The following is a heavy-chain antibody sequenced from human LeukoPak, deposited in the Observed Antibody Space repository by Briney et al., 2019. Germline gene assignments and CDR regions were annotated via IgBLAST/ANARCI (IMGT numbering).Heavy chain of an antibody. D-gene: IGHD5-12*01. J-gene: IGHJ4*02. CDR1: GFTFSRFW. CDR3: AGDGTYIDYDADFDI. Sequence: SGGSLRLSCAAPGFTFSRFWMSWVRQAPGKGLEWVANIKQDGSEKYYVDSVKGRFTISRDNAKNSLYLQMNSLRAEDTALFYCAGDGTYIDYDADFDIWGQGTLVTVSS. CDR2: IKQDGSEK. V-gene: IGHV3-7*04.